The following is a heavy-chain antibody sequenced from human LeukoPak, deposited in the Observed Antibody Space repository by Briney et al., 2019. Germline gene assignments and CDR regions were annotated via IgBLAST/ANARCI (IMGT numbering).Heavy chain of an antibody. CDR2: IYYNGRT. Sequence: SETLSLTCTVSRGSISSYYWSWIRQPPGKGLEWIGYIYYNGRTNYNPSLKSRFTISVDTSRNQFSLKLSSVTAADTAAYYCARSNTVGADLSFDSWGQGTLVTVSS. CDR1: RGSISSYY. CDR3: ARSNTVGADLSFDS. V-gene: IGHV4-59*01. J-gene: IGHJ4*02. D-gene: IGHD1-26*01.